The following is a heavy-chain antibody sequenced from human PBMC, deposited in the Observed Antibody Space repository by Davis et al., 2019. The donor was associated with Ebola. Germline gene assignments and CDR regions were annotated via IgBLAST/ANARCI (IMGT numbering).Heavy chain of an antibody. Sequence: PSETLSPTCTVPGGSISSYYWSWIRQPPGKGLEWIGYIYYSGSTNYNPSLKSRVTISVDTSKNQFSLKLSSVTAADTAVYYCARVGIRSYFDYWGQGTLVTVSS. D-gene: IGHD1-14*01. CDR3: ARVGIRSYFDY. CDR1: GGSISSYY. CDR2: IYYSGST. J-gene: IGHJ4*02. V-gene: IGHV4-59*01.